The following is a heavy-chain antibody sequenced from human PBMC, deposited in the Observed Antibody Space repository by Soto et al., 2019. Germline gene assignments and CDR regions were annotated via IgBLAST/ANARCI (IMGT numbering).Heavy chain of an antibody. V-gene: IGHV5-51*03. Sequence: EVQLVQSGAEMKKPGESLKISCKGSGYRFTNYWIAWVRQMPGKGLEWMGIIYPGDSNTRYSPSSQGQVTISADKSISTAYLQWSSLKASDTATYYCTKTGADSSGWYYDYWGQGTLVTVSS. D-gene: IGHD6-19*01. J-gene: IGHJ4*02. CDR1: GYRFTNYW. CDR2: IYPGDSNT. CDR3: TKTGADSSGWYYDY.